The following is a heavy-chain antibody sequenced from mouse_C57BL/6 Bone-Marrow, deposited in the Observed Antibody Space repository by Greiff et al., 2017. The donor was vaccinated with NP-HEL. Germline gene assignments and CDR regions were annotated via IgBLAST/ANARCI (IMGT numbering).Heavy chain of an antibody. CDR1: GYTFTDYY. CDR2: IFPGSGST. CDR3: ARFPLLLRSWYVDV. D-gene: IGHD1-1*01. V-gene: IGHV1-75*01. Sequence: VQLQQSGPELVKPGASVKISCKASGYTFTDYYINWVKQRPGQGLEWIGWIFPGSGSTYYNEKFKGKATLTVDKSSSTAYMLLSSLTSEDSAVYFCARFPLLLRSWYVDVWGTGTTVTVTA. J-gene: IGHJ1*03.